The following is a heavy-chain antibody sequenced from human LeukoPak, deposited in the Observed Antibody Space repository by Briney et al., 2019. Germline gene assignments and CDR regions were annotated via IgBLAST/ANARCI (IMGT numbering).Heavy chain of an antibody. Sequence: GGSLRLSCAASGFTFSHFSMNWVRLAPGKGLQWVSFISGSSKTIYYGDSVKGRFTISRDNAKNSLYLQMNGLRDEDAALYFCARDSGNYIDYWGQGTQVVVSS. J-gene: IGHJ4*01. CDR3: ARDSGNYIDY. CDR2: ISGSSKTI. V-gene: IGHV3-48*02. CDR1: GFTFSHFS. D-gene: IGHD2/OR15-2a*01.